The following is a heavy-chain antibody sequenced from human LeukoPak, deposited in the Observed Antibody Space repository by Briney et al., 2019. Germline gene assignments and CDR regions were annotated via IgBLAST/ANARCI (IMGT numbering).Heavy chain of an antibody. CDR3: ARGRIATAGYDY. V-gene: IGHV3-11*04. J-gene: IGHJ4*02. CDR1: GFTFSNYY. D-gene: IGHD6-13*01. CDR2: ISSGGSSI. Sequence: GGSLRLSCAASGFTFSNYYMTWIRQPPGKGLEWVSFISSGGSSIYYADSVKGRFTISRDNAQNSLYLQMSSLRAEDSAVYYCARGRIATAGYDYWGQGTLVTVSS.